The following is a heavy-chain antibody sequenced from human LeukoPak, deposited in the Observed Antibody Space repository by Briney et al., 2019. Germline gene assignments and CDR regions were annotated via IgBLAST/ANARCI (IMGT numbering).Heavy chain of an antibody. Sequence: GGSLRLSCAASGLTFSSYEMNWVRQAPGKGLEWVSYISSSGSTMYHADSVKGRFTISRDNAKNSLFLQMNSLRAEDTAIYYCARVRRDTDVAYFDYWGQGALVTVSS. CDR2: ISSSGSTM. J-gene: IGHJ4*02. CDR1: GLTFSSYE. CDR3: ARVRRDTDVAYFDY. D-gene: IGHD5-18*01. V-gene: IGHV3-48*03.